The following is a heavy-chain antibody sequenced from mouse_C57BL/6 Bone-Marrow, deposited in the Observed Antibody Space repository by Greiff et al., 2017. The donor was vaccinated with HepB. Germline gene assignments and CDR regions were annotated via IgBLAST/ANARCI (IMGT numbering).Heavy chain of an antibody. D-gene: IGHD2-3*01. Sequence: VQLQQSGAELARPGASVKLSCKASGYTFTSYGISWVKQRTGQGLEWIGEIYPRSGNTYYNDKFKGKATLTADKSSSTAYMELRSLTSEDSAVYFCARCDGFPYWGQGTTLTVSS. J-gene: IGHJ2*01. V-gene: IGHV1-81*01. CDR1: GYTFTSYG. CDR3: ARCDGFPY. CDR2: IYPRSGNT.